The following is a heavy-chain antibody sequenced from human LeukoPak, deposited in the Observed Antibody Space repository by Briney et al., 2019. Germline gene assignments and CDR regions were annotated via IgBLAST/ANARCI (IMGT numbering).Heavy chain of an antibody. J-gene: IGHJ4*02. V-gene: IGHV3-66*01. CDR1: GFTVSSSY. Sequence: GGSLRLSCAASGFTVSSSYMSWVRQAPGKGLEWVSVIYSGGSTYYADSVKGRFTISRDNSRNMVYLQMNSLRAEDTAVYYCAREKSYYSIGDYFGYWGQGTLVTVSS. CDR3: AREKSYYSIGDYFGY. CDR2: IYSGGST. D-gene: IGHD3-16*01.